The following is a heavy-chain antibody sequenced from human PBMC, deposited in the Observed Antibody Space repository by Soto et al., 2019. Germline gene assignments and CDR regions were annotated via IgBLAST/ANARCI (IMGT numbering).Heavy chain of an antibody. CDR1: GGSISSYY. CDR3: ARETGVRYPFDP. J-gene: IGHJ5*02. V-gene: IGHV4-59*01. Sequence: QVQLQESGPGLVKPSETLSLTCTVSGGSISSYYWSWIRQPPGKGLEWIGYIYYSGSTDYNPSLKSRVIISVDTSKNQFALRLSSVTAADTALYYCARETGVRYPFDPWGQGTLVTVSS. D-gene: IGHD3-9*01. CDR2: IYYSGST.